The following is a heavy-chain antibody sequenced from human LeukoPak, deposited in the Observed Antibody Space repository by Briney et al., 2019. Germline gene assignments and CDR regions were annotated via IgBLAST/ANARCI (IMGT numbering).Heavy chain of an antibody. CDR1: GGSISSSSYY. V-gene: IGHV4-39*07. D-gene: IGHD6-13*01. CDR2: IYYSGST. Sequence: TSETLSLTCTVSGGSISSSSYYWGWTRQPPGKGLEWIGSIYYSGSTYYNPSLKSRVTISVDTSKNQFSLKLSSVTAADTAVYYCARRGNSSSWYVPHDAFDIWGQGTMVTVSS. J-gene: IGHJ3*02. CDR3: ARRGNSSSWYVPHDAFDI.